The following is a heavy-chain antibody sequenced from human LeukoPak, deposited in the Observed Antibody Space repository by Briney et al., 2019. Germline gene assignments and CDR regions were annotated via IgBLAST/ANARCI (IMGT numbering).Heavy chain of an antibody. CDR1: GYTLTSYY. D-gene: IGHD1-14*01. V-gene: IGHV1-46*01. Sequence: ASVKVSCKASGYTLTSYYMHWVRQAPGQGLEWMGIINPSGGSTSYAQKFQGRVTMTRDTPTSTVYMELSSLRSEDTAVYYCARAITTTGHWFDPWGQGTLVTVSS. J-gene: IGHJ5*02. CDR3: ARAITTTGHWFDP. CDR2: INPSGGST.